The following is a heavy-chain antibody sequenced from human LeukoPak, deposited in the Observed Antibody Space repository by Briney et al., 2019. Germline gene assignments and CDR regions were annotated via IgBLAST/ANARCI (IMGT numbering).Heavy chain of an antibody. J-gene: IGHJ4*02. CDR2: IKNKGNNYAT. Sequence: GGSLRLSRAASGFTFSDSAIHWVRQASGKGLEWIGRIKNKGNNYATAYGASVKGRFTISRDDSKKTAFLQMNSLQTEDTAMYYCTREFHSSGWYFTFAYWGQGALVTVSS. D-gene: IGHD6-19*01. CDR1: GFTFSDSA. CDR3: TREFHSSGWYFTFAY. V-gene: IGHV3-73*01.